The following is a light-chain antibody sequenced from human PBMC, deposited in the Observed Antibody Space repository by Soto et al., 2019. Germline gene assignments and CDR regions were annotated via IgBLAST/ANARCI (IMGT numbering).Light chain of an antibody. V-gene: IGKV1-5*01. J-gene: IGKJ1*01. CDR3: QQYNSYSGT. CDR2: DAS. CDR1: QSIKNY. Sequence: DIQMTQSPSSLSASVGDRVTITCRASQSIKNYLNWYQQKPGKAPKLLIYDASSLESGVPSRFSGSGSGTEFTLTISSLQPDDFATYYCQQYNSYSGTFGQGTKVDIK.